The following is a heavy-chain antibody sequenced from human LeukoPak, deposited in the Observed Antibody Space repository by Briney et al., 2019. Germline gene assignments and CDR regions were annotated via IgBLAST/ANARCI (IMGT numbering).Heavy chain of an antibody. Sequence: SETLSLTCTVSGGSISSGDYYWSWIRQPAGKGLEWIGRIYTSGSTNYNPSLKSRVTMSVDTSKNQFSLKLSSVTAADTAVYYCARDRDNYDFWSGENWFDPWGQGTLVTVSS. CDR1: GGSISSGDYY. D-gene: IGHD3-3*01. CDR3: ARDRDNYDFWSGENWFDP. V-gene: IGHV4-61*02. J-gene: IGHJ5*02. CDR2: IYTSGST.